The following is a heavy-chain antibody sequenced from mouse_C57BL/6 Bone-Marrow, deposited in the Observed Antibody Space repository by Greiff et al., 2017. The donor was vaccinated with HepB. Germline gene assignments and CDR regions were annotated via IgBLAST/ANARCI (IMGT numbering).Heavy chain of an antibody. CDR1: GFSFNTYA. D-gene: IGHD3-3*01. Sequence: EVQVVESGGGLVQPKGSLKLSCAASGFSFNTYAMNWVRQAPGKGLEWVARIRSKSNNYATYYADSVKDRFTISRDDSESMLYLQMNNLKTEDTAMYYCVTGPHYYAMDYWGQGTSVTVSS. J-gene: IGHJ4*01. CDR3: VTGPHYYAMDY. V-gene: IGHV10-1*01. CDR2: IRSKSNNYAT.